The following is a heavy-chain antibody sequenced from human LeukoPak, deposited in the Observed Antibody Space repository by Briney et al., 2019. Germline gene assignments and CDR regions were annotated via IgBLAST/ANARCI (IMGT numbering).Heavy chain of an antibody. CDR2: INPNSGGT. V-gene: IGHV1-2*02. Sequence: ASVKVSCKASGYTFTGYYMHWVRQAPGQGLEWMGWINPNSGGTNYAQKFQGRVTMTRDTSISTAYMELSRLRSDDTAVYYCARDNSPDYYFDYWGQGTLVTVSS. CDR1: GYTFTGYY. CDR3: ARDNSPDYYFDY. J-gene: IGHJ4*02. D-gene: IGHD2-21*01.